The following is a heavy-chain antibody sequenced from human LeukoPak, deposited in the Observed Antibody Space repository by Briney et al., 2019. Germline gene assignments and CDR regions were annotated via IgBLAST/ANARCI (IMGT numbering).Heavy chain of an antibody. CDR2: ISYEGSNK. CDR3: ARNPGLFYGGGAFDI. D-gene: IGHD4-23*01. CDR1: GFNFSTNA. V-gene: IGHV3-30-3*01. J-gene: IGHJ3*02. Sequence: PGGSLRLSCAASGFNFSTNAMHWVRQAPGKGLEWVAVISYEGSNKYYADSVKGRFTISRDNSKNTLYLQMNSLRVEDTAVYYCARNPGLFYGGGAFDIWGQGTMGTVSS.